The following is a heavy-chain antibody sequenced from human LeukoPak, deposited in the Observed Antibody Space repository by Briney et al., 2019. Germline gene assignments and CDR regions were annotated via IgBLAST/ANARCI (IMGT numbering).Heavy chain of an antibody. CDR2: MYYSGST. CDR3: ARGRGYNSFDY. J-gene: IGHJ4*02. Sequence: SETLSLTCTVSGGSIGSYYWSWIRQPPGKGLEWIAYMYYSGSTNYNPSLKSRVTISVDTSKNQFSLKLSSVTAADTAVYYCARGRGYNSFDYWGQGTLVTVSS. CDR1: GGSIGSYY. V-gene: IGHV4-59*12. D-gene: IGHD2/OR15-2a*01.